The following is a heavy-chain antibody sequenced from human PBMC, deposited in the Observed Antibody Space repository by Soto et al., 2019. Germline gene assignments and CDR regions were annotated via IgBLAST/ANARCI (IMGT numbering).Heavy chain of an antibody. Sequence: GGSLRLSCAASGFTFSSYGMHWVRQAPGKGLEWVAVISYDGSNKYYADSVKGRFTISRDSSKNTLYLQMNSLRAEDTAVYYCAKEWGSFPLYYYYGMDVWGQGTTVTVSS. J-gene: IGHJ6*02. D-gene: IGHD6-13*01. CDR2: ISYDGSNK. CDR1: GFTFSSYG. CDR3: AKEWGSFPLYYYYGMDV. V-gene: IGHV3-30*18.